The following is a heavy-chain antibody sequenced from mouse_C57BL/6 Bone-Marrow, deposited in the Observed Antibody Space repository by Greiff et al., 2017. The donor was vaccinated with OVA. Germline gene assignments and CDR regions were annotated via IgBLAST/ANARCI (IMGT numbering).Heavy chain of an antibody. J-gene: IGHJ1*03. V-gene: IGHV1-82*01. CDR1: GYAFSSSW. Sequence: VQLQESGPELVKPGASVKISCKASGYAFSSSWMNWVKQRPGKGLEWIGRIYPGDGDTNYNGKFKGKATLTADTSSSTAYMQLSSLTSEDSAVYVDERGGYGNWYFDVWDTGTTVTVSS. CDR2: IYPGDGDT. D-gene: IGHD2-10*02. CDR3: ERGGYGNWYFDV.